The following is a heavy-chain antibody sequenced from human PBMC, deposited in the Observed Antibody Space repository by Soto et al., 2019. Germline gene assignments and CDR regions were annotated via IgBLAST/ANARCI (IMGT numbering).Heavy chain of an antibody. D-gene: IGHD6-19*01. J-gene: IGHJ4*02. Sequence: QVHLQQWGAGLLKPSETLSLTCAVYGGSFSGYYWCWLRQPPGKGLEWIGESNHSGSNTYNPSLEGWVTLSEATAKNQFSLKVGSVTAGDTAVYYCARGMTVAGHYLASWGQGTLVPVSS. CDR2: SNHSGSN. CDR3: ARGMTVAGHYLAS. V-gene: IGHV4-34*01. CDR1: GGSFSGYY.